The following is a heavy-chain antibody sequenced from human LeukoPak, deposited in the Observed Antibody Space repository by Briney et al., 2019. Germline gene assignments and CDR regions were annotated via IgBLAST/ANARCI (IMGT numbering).Heavy chain of an antibody. CDR2: ISSSGSTI. D-gene: IGHD5-12*01. CDR1: GFTFSSYS. Sequence: GGSLRLSCAASGFTFSSYSMNWVRQAPGKGLEWVSYISSSGSTIYYADSVKGRFTISRDNAKNSLYLQMNSLRAEDTAVYYCARVGSGYDSFDYWGQGTLVTVSS. V-gene: IGHV3-48*04. J-gene: IGHJ4*02. CDR3: ARVGSGYDSFDY.